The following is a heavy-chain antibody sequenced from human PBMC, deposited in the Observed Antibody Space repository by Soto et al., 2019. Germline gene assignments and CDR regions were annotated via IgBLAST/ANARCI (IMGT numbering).Heavy chain of an antibody. CDR1: GGTFNRYT. D-gene: IGHD1-1*01. CDR3: ALWGFRDGNNSKYNYSGMDV. CDR2: IIPIFGTA. Sequence: VPLVQSGAEVKKPGSSVKLSCKASGGTFNRYTISWVRQAPGQGLEWMGGIIPIFGTANYAQKFQGRVAIIADESTSAAYRELRSLRSEDTAVYYCALWGFRDGNNSKYNYSGMDVWGQGTTVTVSS. V-gene: IGHV1-69*01. J-gene: IGHJ6*02.